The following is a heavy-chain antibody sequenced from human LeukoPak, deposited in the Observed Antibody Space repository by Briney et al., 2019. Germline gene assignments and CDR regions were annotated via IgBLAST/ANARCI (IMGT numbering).Heavy chain of an antibody. J-gene: IGHJ4*02. CDR3: ARAQWELLDYDY. Sequence: PGGSLTLSCAASGFTFSDYYMSWIRQAPGKGLEWVSYISSSGSTIYYADSVKGRFTISRDNAKNSLYLQMNSLRAEDTAVYYCARAQWELLDYDYWGQGTLVTVSS. V-gene: IGHV3-11*01. CDR1: GFTFSDYY. CDR2: ISSSGSTI. D-gene: IGHD1-26*01.